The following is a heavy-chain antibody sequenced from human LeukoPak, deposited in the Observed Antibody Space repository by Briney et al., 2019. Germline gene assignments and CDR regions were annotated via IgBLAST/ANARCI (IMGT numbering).Heavy chain of an antibody. CDR2: IYYSGST. J-gene: IGHJ4*02. V-gene: IGHV4-59*08. D-gene: IGHD6-13*01. CDR3: ARLTAAAATGVDY. Sequence: SETLSLTCTVSGGSISSYYWSWIRQPPGKGLEWIGYIYYSGSTNYNPSLKSRVTISVDTSKNQFSLKLSSVTAADTAVYYCARLTAAAATGVDYWGQGTLVTVSS. CDR1: GGSISSYY.